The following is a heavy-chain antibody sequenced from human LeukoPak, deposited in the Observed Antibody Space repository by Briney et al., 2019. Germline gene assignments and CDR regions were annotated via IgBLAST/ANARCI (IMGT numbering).Heavy chain of an antibody. D-gene: IGHD6-13*01. CDR3: ARGKSTAGYDY. CDR1: GYSISSDY. CDR2: IYHSGST. Sequence: PSETLSLTCTVSGYSISSDYWGWIRQPPGKGLEWIGSIYHSGSTYYNPSLKSRVTISVDTSKTQFSLKLSSVTAADTAVYYCARGKSTAGYDYWGQGTLVTVSS. V-gene: IGHV4-38-2*02. J-gene: IGHJ4*02.